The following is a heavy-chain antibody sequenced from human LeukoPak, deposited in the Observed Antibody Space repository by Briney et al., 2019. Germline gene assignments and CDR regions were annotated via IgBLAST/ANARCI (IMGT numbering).Heavy chain of an antibody. V-gene: IGHV4-31*03. CDR2: IYYSGST. Sequence: PSQTLSLTCTVSGGSISSGGYYWSWIRQRPGKGLEWIGYIYYSGSTYYNPSLKSRVTISVDTSKNQFSLKLSSVTAADTAVYYCARAYDSSGYYLDYWGQGTLVTVSS. D-gene: IGHD3-22*01. CDR3: ARAYDSSGYYLDY. CDR1: GGSISSGGYY. J-gene: IGHJ4*02.